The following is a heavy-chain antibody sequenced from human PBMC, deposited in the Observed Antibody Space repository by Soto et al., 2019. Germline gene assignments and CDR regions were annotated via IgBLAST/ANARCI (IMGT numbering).Heavy chain of an antibody. J-gene: IGHJ3*02. D-gene: IGHD4-17*01. CDR1: GGSISSYY. CDR3: ARRYGGAFDI. Sequence: QVQLQESGPGLVKPSETLSLTCTVSGGSISSYYWSWIRQPPGKGLEWIGYIYYSGSTNYNPSLKRRGTISVDTSKNQFSLKLSSVTAADTAVYYCARRYGGAFDIWGQGTMVTVSS. CDR2: IYYSGST. V-gene: IGHV4-59*08.